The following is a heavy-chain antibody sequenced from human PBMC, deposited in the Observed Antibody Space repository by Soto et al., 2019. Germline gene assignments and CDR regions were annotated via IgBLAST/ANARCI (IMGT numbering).Heavy chain of an antibody. J-gene: IGHJ6*02. Sequence: GGSLRLSCAASGFTFSSYGMHWVRQAPGKGLEWVAVISYDGSNKYYADSVKGRFTISRDNSKNTLYLQMNSLRAEDTAVYYCAKGKNWNYPRTVERYYYYGMDVWGQGTTVTVSS. CDR2: ISYDGSNK. D-gene: IGHD1-7*01. CDR3: AKGKNWNYPRTVERYYYYGMDV. V-gene: IGHV3-30*18. CDR1: GFTFSSYG.